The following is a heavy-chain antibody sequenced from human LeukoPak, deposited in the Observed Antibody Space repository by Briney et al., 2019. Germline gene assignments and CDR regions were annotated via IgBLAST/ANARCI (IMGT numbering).Heavy chain of an antibody. CDR3: ATDYGDYEPIDY. D-gene: IGHD4-17*01. J-gene: IGHJ4*02. CDR2: IPFDGTNK. Sequence: GGSLRLSCTASGVTLSNYAMHWVRRPPGRGLEWVAVIPFDGTNKYYGDSVEGRFSVSRDNSKNILYLQMNSLRPDDTAIYYCATDYGDYEPIDYWGQGTLVTVSS. V-gene: IGHV3-30*04. CDR1: GVTLSNYA.